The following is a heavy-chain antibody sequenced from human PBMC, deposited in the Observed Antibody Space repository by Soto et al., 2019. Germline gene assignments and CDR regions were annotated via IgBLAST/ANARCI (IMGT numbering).Heavy chain of an antibody. CDR2: INPETGGT. D-gene: IGHD2-2*01. V-gene: IGHV1-2*02. CDR1: GYTFTGYY. J-gene: IGHJ6*02. CDR3: ARERYQVISDGMDV. Sequence: ASVKVSCKASGYTFTGYYVHWVRGARGQGLEWMGWINPETGGTSYAQKFQGRVTLSRDTSINTAYLELSRLRFDDAAVYFCARERYQVISDGMDVWGQGTTVTVSS.